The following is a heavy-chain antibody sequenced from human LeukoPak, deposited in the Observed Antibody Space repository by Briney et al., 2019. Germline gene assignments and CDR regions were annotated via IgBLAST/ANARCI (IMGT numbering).Heavy chain of an antibody. CDR3: AAQPCINGICYLDY. CDR1: GFTFSDHA. J-gene: IGHJ4*02. D-gene: IGHD2-8*01. CDR2: ISYHARDQ. V-gene: IGHV3-30*04. Sequence: GRSLRLSCTASGFTFSDHAMHWVRQAPGKGLEWVTVISYHARDQFYADSVKGRFTVSRDNSRNTLYLQMNSLRAEDSAVYYCAAQPCINGICYLDYWGQGTLVTVSP.